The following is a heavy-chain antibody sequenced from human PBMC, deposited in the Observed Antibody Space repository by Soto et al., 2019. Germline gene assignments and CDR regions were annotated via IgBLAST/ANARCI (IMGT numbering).Heavy chain of an antibody. D-gene: IGHD4-17*01. V-gene: IGHV5-51*01. CDR1: RYTFTSYW. Sequence: GESLKISCKGSRYTFTSYWIGCVRQMPGKGLEWMGIIYTSDSDTRYSPSFQGQGTISADNSISTTYLQWSSLKASDTEMYYCARLGDYGDYVGAFDIWGQGTMVTV. CDR2: IYTSDSDT. J-gene: IGHJ3*02. CDR3: ARLGDYGDYVGAFDI.